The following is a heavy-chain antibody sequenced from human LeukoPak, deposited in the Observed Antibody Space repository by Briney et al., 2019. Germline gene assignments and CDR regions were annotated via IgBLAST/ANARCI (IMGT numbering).Heavy chain of an antibody. D-gene: IGHD2-21*02. CDR1: GGSISGDYY. CDR2: IYYSGST. Sequence: SETLSLTCTVSGGSISGDYYWSWIRQPPGKGLEWIGYIYYSGSTYYNPSLKSRVTISVDTSKNQFSLKLSSVTAADSAVYYCARYRFTGGHVIVVPAKDAFDIWGQGTMVTVS. J-gene: IGHJ3*02. V-gene: IGHV4-30-4*01. CDR3: ARYRFTGGHVIVVPAKDAFDI.